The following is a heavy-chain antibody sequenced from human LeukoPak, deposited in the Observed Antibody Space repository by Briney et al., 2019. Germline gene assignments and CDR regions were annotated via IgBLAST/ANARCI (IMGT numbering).Heavy chain of an antibody. CDR2: ISSSSTYI. V-gene: IGHV3-21*01. CDR1: GFTFSSYS. J-gene: IGHJ4*02. Sequence: GGSLRLSCAASGFTFSSYSMNWVRQAPGKGLEWVSYISSSSTYIYYADSVQGRFTISRDNAKNSLYLQMNSLRADDTAVYYCAKDRVAYCIGDCYYDFWGQGTLVTVSS. CDR3: AKDRVAYCIGDCYYDF. D-gene: IGHD2-21*02.